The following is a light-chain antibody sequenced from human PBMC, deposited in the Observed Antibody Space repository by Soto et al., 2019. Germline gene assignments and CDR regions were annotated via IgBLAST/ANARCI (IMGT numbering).Light chain of an antibody. CDR1: QSVSATY. J-gene: IGKJ1*01. V-gene: IGKV3-20*01. CDR3: QHYGTSTLT. CDR2: AAS. Sequence: EIVLTQSPGTLSLSPGESATLSCRATQSVSATYLAWYQQKPGQAPRLLIYAASSRATDIPDRFSGSGSGTEFTITISRLEPEDFAVYWCQHYGTSTLTFGQGTKVEIK.